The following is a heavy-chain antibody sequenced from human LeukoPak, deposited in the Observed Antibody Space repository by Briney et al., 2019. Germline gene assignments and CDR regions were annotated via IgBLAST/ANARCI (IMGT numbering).Heavy chain of an antibody. J-gene: IGHJ4*02. Sequence: TGGSLRLSCAASGFTFDDYAMHWVRQAPGKGPEWVSGISWNSGSIGYADSVKGRFTISRDNAKNSLYLQMNSLRAEDTALYYCAKASAPASGATNWGQGTLVTVSS. CDR3: AKASAPASGATN. CDR2: ISWNSGSI. CDR1: GFTFDDYA. D-gene: IGHD1-26*01. V-gene: IGHV3-9*01.